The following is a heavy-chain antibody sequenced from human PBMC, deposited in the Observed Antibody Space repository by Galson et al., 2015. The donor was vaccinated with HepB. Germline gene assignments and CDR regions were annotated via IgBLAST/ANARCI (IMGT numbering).Heavy chain of an antibody. CDR2: ISYDGSNK. CDR3: ARDLAAGADAFDI. CDR1: GFTFSSYA. D-gene: IGHD6-19*01. Sequence: SLRLSCAASGFTFSSYAMHWVRQAPGKGLEWVAVISYDGSNKYYADSVKGRFTISRDNSKNTLYLQMNSLRAEDTAVYYCARDLAAGADAFDIWGQGTMVTVSS. V-gene: IGHV3-30*04. J-gene: IGHJ3*02.